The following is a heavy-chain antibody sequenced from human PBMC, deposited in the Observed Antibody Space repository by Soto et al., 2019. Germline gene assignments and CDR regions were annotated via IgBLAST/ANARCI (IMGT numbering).Heavy chain of an antibody. D-gene: IGHD6-6*01. Sequence: VQLLESGGGLVQPGGSLRLSCAASGFNFRYYAMTWVRQAPGKGLEWVSSINDNGDSTHYADSVKGRFTISRDNSKNTLYLQMNSLTAEDTAVYFCAKASNSSPWFDSWLESWGQGTLVTVSS. V-gene: IGHV3-23*01. CDR1: GFNFRYYA. J-gene: IGHJ5*01. CDR2: INDNGDST. CDR3: AKASNSSPWFDSWLES.